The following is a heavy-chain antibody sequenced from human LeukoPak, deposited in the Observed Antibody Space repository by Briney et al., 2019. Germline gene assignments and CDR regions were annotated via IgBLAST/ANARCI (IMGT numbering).Heavy chain of an antibody. J-gene: IGHJ4*02. D-gene: IGHD3-3*01. CDR2: IYYSGST. CDR1: GGSLSSYY. CDR3: ARGVGVYYDFWSGYYPY. V-gene: IGHV4-59*08. Sequence: SETLSLTCTVSGGSLSSYYWSWIRQPPGKGLEWIGYIYYSGSTTYNPSLNSRVTISVDTSKSQFSLKLSSVTAADTAVYYCARGVGVYYDFWSGYYPYWGQGTLVTVSS.